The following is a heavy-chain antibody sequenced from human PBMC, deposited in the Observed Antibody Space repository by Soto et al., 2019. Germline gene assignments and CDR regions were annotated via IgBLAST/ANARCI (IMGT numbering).Heavy chain of an antibody. CDR2: ISAYNGNT. V-gene: IGHV1-18*01. D-gene: IGHD2-2*01. J-gene: IGHJ6*02. CDR1: GYTFSNYV. CDR3: ASSFTSSQWRYGMDV. Sequence: QVQLVQSGAEVKKPGASVKVSCKASGYTFSNYVFRWVRQAPGQRLEWMGWISAYNGNTNYEQKVQGRVTISTDTSTGTAYMELRSLRSDDTAVYYCASSFTSSQWRYGMDVWGQGNTVTGSS.